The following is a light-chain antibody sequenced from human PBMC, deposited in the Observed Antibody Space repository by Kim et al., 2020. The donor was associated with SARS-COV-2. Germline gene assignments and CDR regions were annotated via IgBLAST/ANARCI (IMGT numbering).Light chain of an antibody. J-gene: IGLJ3*02. Sequence: PGQSVTISCTGTNSDIGAYNYVYWYQQPPGTATNLMIYEVSKRPSGVPDRFSGSKSGNTASLTVSGLQAEDEADYFCSSYAGSNTLFGGGTQLTVL. CDR3: SSYAGSNTL. CDR2: EVS. V-gene: IGLV2-8*01. CDR1: NSDIGAYNY.